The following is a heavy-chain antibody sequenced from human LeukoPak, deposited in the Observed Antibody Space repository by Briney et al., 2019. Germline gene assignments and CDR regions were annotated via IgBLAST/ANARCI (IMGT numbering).Heavy chain of an antibody. J-gene: IGHJ5*02. CDR1: GGSISSGGYY. V-gene: IGHV4-30-2*01. CDR3: ARGLGYCSSTSCYTLGDWFDP. CDR2: IYHSGST. D-gene: IGHD2-2*02. Sequence: SQTLSLTCTVSGGSISSGGYYWSWIRQPPGKGLEWIGYIYHSGSTYYNPSLKSRVTISVDRSKNQFSLKLSSVTAADTAVYYCARGLGYCSSTSCYTLGDWFDPWGQGTLVTVSS.